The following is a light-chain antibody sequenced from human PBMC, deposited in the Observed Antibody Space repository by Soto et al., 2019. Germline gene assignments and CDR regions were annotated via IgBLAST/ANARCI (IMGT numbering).Light chain of an antibody. V-gene: IGKV3-11*01. J-gene: IGKJ5*01. CDR2: AAS. CDR3: QQRSSATIT. Sequence: ILLTQSPSSLSLSAGERATLTCRASQSVXSYLSWDQQKPGQAPRVLXYAASNRATGIPARFSGSGSGTDFTLTISRLEPEDFAAYYCQQRSSATITFGQGTRLEI. CDR1: QSVXSY.